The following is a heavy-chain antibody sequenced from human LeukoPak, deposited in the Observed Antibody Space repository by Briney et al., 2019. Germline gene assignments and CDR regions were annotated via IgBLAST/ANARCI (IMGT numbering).Heavy chain of an antibody. CDR2: MNPNSGNT. J-gene: IGHJ4*02. CDR1: GYTFTSYD. D-gene: IGHD2-2*02. Sequence: GALVKVSCKASGYTFTSYDINWVRQATGQGLEWMGWMNPNSGNTGYAQKFQGRVTMTRNTSISTAYMELSSLRSEDTAVYYCAVVVVPAAISFDYWGQGTLVTVSS. V-gene: IGHV1-8*01. CDR3: AVVVVPAAISFDY.